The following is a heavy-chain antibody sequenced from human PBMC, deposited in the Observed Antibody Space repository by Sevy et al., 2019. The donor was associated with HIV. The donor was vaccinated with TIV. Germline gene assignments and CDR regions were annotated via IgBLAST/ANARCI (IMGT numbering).Heavy chain of an antibody. J-gene: IGHJ5*01. CDR1: GFTFDSYA. V-gene: IGHV3-23*01. CDR3: AKERHGDYGLDS. D-gene: IGHD4-17*01. Sequence: GGSLRLSCAASGFTFDSYAMIWVRQAPGKGLDWVSAISGSSASRYYADSVRGRFTISRDNSKNTLFLQMNSLRVEDTAVYYCAKERHGDYGLDSWGQGTLVTVSS. CDR2: ISGSSASR.